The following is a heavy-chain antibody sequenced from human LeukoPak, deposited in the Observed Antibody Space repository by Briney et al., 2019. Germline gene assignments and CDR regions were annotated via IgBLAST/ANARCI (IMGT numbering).Heavy chain of an antibody. Sequence: GGSLRLSCAASGFTFSTYAMHWVRQAPGKGLEWVAVISYDGSNEYYADSVKGRFTISRDSSKNTLYLQMSSLRPEDTSVYHCARAGGLYNWNFGDAIDIWGQGTRVTVSS. CDR3: ARAGGLYNWNFGDAIDI. CDR1: GFTFSTYA. J-gene: IGHJ3*02. CDR2: ISYDGSNE. V-gene: IGHV3-30*04. D-gene: IGHD1-20*01.